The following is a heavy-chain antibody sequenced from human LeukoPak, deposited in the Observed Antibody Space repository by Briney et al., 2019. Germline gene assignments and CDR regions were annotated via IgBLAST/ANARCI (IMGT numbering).Heavy chain of an antibody. J-gene: IGHJ4*02. V-gene: IGHV3-48*01. CDR2: ISSSSSTI. Sequence: GGSLRLSCAASGFTFNNYPMGWVRQAPGKGLEWVSYISSSSSTIYYADSVKGRFTISRDNAKNSLYLQMNSLRAEDTAVYYCARDRGSYDYWGQGTLVTVSS. CDR1: GFTFNNYP. CDR3: ARDRGSYDY. D-gene: IGHD1-26*01.